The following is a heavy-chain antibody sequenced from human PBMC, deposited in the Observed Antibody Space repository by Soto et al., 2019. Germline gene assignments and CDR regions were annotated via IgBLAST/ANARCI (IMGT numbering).Heavy chain of an antibody. CDR2: INAGNGNT. CDR3: ARGRLAPLRFLEWPQGAFDI. Sequence: ASVKVSCKASGYTFTSYAMHWVRQAPGQRLEWMGWINAGNGNTKYSQKFQGRVTITRDTSTSTAYMELSSLRSEDTAVYYCARGRLAPLRFLEWPQGAFDIWGQGTMVTVSS. CDR1: GYTFTSYA. J-gene: IGHJ3*02. D-gene: IGHD3-3*01. V-gene: IGHV1-3*01.